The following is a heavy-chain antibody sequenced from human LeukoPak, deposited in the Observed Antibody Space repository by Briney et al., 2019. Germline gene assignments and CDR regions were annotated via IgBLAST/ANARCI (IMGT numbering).Heavy chain of an antibody. CDR3: ARDAGFWIAAETYYYYGMDV. CDR2: ISSSSSYI. V-gene: IGHV3-21*01. Sequence: PGGSLRLSCAASGFTFSSYSMNWVRQAPGKGLEWVSSISSSSSYIYYADSVKGRFTISRDNAKNSLYLQMNSLRAEDTAVYYCARDAGFWIAAETYYYYGMDVWGQGTTVTVSS. D-gene: IGHD6-13*01. J-gene: IGHJ6*02. CDR1: GFTFSSYS.